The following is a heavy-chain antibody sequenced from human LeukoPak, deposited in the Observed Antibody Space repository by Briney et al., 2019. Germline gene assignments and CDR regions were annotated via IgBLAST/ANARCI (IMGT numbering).Heavy chain of an antibody. D-gene: IGHD5-24*01. CDR1: GGSVSSGSYY. V-gene: IGHV4-61*01. CDR2: IYYSGST. CDR3: ARTRDGYSTYFDY. J-gene: IGHJ4*02. Sequence: SETLSLTCTVSGGSVSSGSYYWSWIRQPPGKGLEWIGYIYYSGSTNYNPSLKSRVTISVDTSKNQFSPKLSSVTAADTAVYYCARTRDGYSTYFDYWGQGTLVTVSS.